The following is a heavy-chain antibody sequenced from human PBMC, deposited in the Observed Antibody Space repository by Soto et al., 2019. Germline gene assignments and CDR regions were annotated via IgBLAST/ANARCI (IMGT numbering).Heavy chain of an antibody. CDR2: IYRGGDT. Sequence: EVQLVESGGGLIQPGGSLRLSCAVSGFTFSYYYMNWVRQAPGKGLEWVSAIYRGGDTFYADSVKGRVTITSHNSKNTLYLQMNSLRAEDTAVYYCARGMYGSGSYYIGDAFDMWGQGTMVTVSS. V-gene: IGHV3-53*01. D-gene: IGHD3-10*01. CDR3: ARGMYGSGSYYIGDAFDM. J-gene: IGHJ3*02. CDR1: GFTFSYYY.